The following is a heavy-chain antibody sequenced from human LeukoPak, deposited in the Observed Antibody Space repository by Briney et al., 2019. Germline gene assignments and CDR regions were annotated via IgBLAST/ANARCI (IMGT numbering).Heavy chain of an antibody. Sequence: GGSLRLSCKVSGFIFDNYALHWVRQAPGKGLEWVSGMSWNSVVVGYADSVKGRFAISRDSAKNSLYLLMNSLRTEDTAFYYCAKDIAGSGWATSFDSWGQGTLVTVSS. V-gene: IGHV3-9*01. CDR2: MSWNSVVV. J-gene: IGHJ4*02. CDR1: GFIFDNYA. CDR3: AKDIAGSGWATSFDS. D-gene: IGHD6-19*01.